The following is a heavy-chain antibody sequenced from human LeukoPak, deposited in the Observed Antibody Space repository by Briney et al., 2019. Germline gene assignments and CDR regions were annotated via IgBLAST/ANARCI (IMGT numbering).Heavy chain of an antibody. J-gene: IGHJ4*02. Sequence: KPSETLSLTCTVSGGSISSGGYYWSWIRQHPGKGLEWIGYIYYSGSTNYNPSLKSRVTISVDTSKNQFSLKLSSVTAADTAVYYCASLSREQWLEGVSYYFDYWGQGTLVTVSS. CDR1: GGSISSGGYY. D-gene: IGHD6-19*01. CDR2: IYYSGST. CDR3: ASLSREQWLEGVSYYFDY. V-gene: IGHV4-61*08.